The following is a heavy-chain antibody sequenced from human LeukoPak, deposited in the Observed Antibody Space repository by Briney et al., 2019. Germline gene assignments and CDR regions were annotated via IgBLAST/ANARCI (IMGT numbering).Heavy chain of an antibody. J-gene: IGHJ3*02. CDR1: GGSISSYY. D-gene: IGHD2-15*01. Sequence: SQTLSLTCTVSGGSISSYYWSWIRQPPGKGLEWIGYIYCSGSTNYNPSPKSRVTISVDTSKNQFSLKLSSVTAADTAVYYCARWSSDAFDIWGQGTMVTVSS. CDR2: IYCSGST. V-gene: IGHV4-59*01. CDR3: ARWSSDAFDI.